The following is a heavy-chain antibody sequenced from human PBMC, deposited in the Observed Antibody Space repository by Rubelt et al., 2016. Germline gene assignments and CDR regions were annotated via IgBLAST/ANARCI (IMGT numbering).Heavy chain of an antibody. CDR3: ARDNSGSYGGVDY. D-gene: IGHD1-26*01. Sequence: QVQLQESGPGLVKPSETLSLSCTVSGGSISSYYWSWIRQPPGKALEWIGYIYYSGSTNYNPSLKSRVPIQRDTSKNQVSLKLRSVTAADTAVDYCARDNSGSYGGVDYWGQGTLVTVSS. CDR1: GGSISSYY. J-gene: IGHJ4*02. CDR2: IYYSGST. V-gene: IGHV4-59*01.